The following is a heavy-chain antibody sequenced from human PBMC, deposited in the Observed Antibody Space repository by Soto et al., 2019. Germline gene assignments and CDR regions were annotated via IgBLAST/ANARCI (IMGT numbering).Heavy chain of an antibody. CDR2: MNSYDGNR. J-gene: IGHJ4*02. Sequence: ASVKVSCKASGFTFTSYGFSWVRQSPGRALEWLGWMNSYDGNRNYAPKFQDRVTVTTDTSTNTAYMELRSLRSDDTAVYYCARGSRAVATVTLIDFWGQGTLVTVSS. CDR1: GFTFTSYG. V-gene: IGHV1-18*01. CDR3: ARGSRAVATVTLIDF. D-gene: IGHD4-17*01.